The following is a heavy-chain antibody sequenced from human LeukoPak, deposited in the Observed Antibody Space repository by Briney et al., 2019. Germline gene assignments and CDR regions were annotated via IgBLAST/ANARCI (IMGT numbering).Heavy chain of an antibody. CDR1: GYTFTAYY. J-gene: IGHJ4*02. V-gene: IGHV1-2*02. Sequence: AGKVSCKASGYTFTAYYMHWVRQAPGQGLEWMGWINPNSGNTNYAQKFQGRVTMTRDTSISTAYMELSRLRSDDTAVYYCARPNSVGPTVDFDYWGQGTLVTVSS. CDR2: INPNSGNT. D-gene: IGHD1-26*01. CDR3: ARPNSVGPTVDFDY.